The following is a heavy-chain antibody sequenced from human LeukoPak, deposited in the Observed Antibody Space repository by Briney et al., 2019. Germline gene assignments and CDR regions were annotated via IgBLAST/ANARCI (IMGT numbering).Heavy chain of an antibody. J-gene: IGHJ4*02. CDR3: ARPWRGAAAGPVDY. V-gene: IGHV4-38-2*01. D-gene: IGHD6-13*01. CDR2: IYYSGST. CDR1: GYSISSGYY. Sequence: RSSETLSLTCAVSGYSISSGYYWGWIRQPPGKGLESIGSIYYSGSTYYNPSLKSRVTISVDTSENQFSLNLRSVTAADTAVYYCARPWRGAAAGPVDYWGQGTLVTVPS.